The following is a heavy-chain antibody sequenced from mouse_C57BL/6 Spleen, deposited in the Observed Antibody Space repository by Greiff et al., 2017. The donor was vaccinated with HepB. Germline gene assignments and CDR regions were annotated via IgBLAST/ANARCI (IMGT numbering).Heavy chain of an antibody. V-gene: IGHV5-4*01. J-gene: IGHJ4*01. CDR3: ARDITTVVEAMDY. CDR2: ISDGGSYT. CDR1: GFTFSSYA. Sequence: EVQLQESGGGLVKPGGSLKLSCAASGFTFSSYAMSWVRQTPEKRLEWVATISDGGSYTYYPDNVKGRFTISRDNAKNNLYLQMSHLKSEETALYYCARDITTVVEAMDYWGQGTSVTVSS. D-gene: IGHD1-1*01.